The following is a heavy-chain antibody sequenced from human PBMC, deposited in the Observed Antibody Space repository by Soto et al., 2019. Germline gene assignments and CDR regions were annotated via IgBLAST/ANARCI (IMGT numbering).Heavy chain of an antibody. D-gene: IGHD2-2*02. CDR1: GGSVSSDTHY. Sequence: QVQLQESGPRLVKPSETVSLTCTVSGGSVSSDTHYWSWIRLPSGKRLEWLGFIYSSGSTNYNPSLTSRVTTSVDTSKNQFSRMLMSVIVADTAVYHCARFVRSCSGTTCYTRADVWGQGTTVSVSS. CDR3: ARFVRSCSGTTCYTRADV. J-gene: IGHJ6*02. V-gene: IGHV4-61*10. CDR2: IYSSGST.